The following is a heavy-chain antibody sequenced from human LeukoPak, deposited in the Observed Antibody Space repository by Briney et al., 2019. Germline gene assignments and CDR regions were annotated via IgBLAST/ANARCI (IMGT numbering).Heavy chain of an antibody. V-gene: IGHV3-7*01. Sequence: GGSLRLSCAASGFTFSNYWMSWVRQAPGKGLEWVANINQDGSKKYYVESVEGRFTISRDNAKNSLYLQMNSLRAEDTAFYYCARDTTYKLDNWSQGTLVTVSS. D-gene: IGHD1-1*01. CDR1: GFTFSNYW. CDR3: ARDTTYKLDN. CDR2: INQDGSKK. J-gene: IGHJ4*02.